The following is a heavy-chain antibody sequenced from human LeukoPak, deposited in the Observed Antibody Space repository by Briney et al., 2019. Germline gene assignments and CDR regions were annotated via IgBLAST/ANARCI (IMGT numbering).Heavy chain of an antibody. Sequence: PGGSLRLSCAASRFSFSNYLMHWVRQAPGKGLEYVSAISNNGDSTYYANSVKGRFIISRDNSKNTVYLQMGSLRAEYMAVYYCSRDRVWSSTNCYDAFDMWGQGTMVTVSS. J-gene: IGHJ3*02. CDR1: RFSFSNYL. CDR2: ISNNGDST. V-gene: IGHV3-64*01. D-gene: IGHD2-2*01. CDR3: SRDRVWSSTNCYDAFDM.